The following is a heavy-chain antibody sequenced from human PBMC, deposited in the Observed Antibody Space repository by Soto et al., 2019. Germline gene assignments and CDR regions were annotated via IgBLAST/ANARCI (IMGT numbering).Heavy chain of an antibody. J-gene: IGHJ4*02. D-gene: IGHD5-18*01. V-gene: IGHV2-5*02. CDR2: LYWDNDK. CDR3: AHRPRGYSYYFDY. CDR1: GLSLSTRGVG. Sequence: QITLKESGPPLVKPTQTLTLTCTFSGLSLSTRGVGVGWIRQPPGKALEWLALLYWDNDKGYSPSLKSRLTITKDASKNQVVLTVTNVDPVDTATYYCAHRPRGYSYYFDYWGQGTLVTVSS.